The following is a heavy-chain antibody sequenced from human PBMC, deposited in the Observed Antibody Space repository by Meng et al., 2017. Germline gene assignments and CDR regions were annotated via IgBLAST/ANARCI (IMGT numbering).Heavy chain of an antibody. Sequence: ASVKVSCKASGYTFTGYYMHWVRQAPGQGLEWMGWINPNSGGTNYAQKFQGRVTMTRDTSISTAYMELSRLRSDDTAVYYCARDRQYSGSYHDLVNWGQGTLVNVSS. CDR1: GYTFTGYY. J-gene: IGHJ4*02. CDR2: INPNSGGT. D-gene: IGHD1-26*01. V-gene: IGHV1-2*02. CDR3: ARDRQYSGSYHDLVN.